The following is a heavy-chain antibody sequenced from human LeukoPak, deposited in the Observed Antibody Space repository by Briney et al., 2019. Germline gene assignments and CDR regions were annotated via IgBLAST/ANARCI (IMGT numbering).Heavy chain of an antibody. V-gene: IGHV4-59*08. CDR3: ARHGMYYYGSGISGQLNWFDP. Sequence: SETLSLTCTVSGGSISSYYWSWIRQPPGKGLEWIGYIYYSGSTNYNPSLKSRVTISVDTSKNQFSLKLSSVTAADTAVYYCARHGMYYYGSGISGQLNWFDPWGQGTLVTVSS. J-gene: IGHJ5*02. CDR2: IYYSGST. CDR1: GGSISSYY. D-gene: IGHD3-10*01.